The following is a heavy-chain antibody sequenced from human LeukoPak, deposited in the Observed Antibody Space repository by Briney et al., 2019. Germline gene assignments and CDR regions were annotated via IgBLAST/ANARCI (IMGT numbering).Heavy chain of an antibody. V-gene: IGHV3-49*04. CDR2: IRSKAYGGTT. J-gene: IGHJ4*02. Sequence: GGSLRLSCTASGFTFGDYAMSWVRQAPGKGLEWVGFIRSKAYGGTTEYAASVKGRFTISRDDSKSIAYLQMNSLKTEDTAVYYCTGFGSSVYDIFDYWGQGTLVTVSS. D-gene: IGHD3-22*01. CDR1: GFTFGDYA. CDR3: TGFGSSVYDIFDY.